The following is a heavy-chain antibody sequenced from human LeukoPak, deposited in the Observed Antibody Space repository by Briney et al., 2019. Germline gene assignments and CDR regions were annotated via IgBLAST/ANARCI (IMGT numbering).Heavy chain of an antibody. CDR1: GDSIYSYY. CDR3: AKITFDALDI. J-gene: IGHJ3*02. V-gene: IGHV4-59*01. Sequence: SETLSLTCTVSGDSIYSYYWSWLRQPPGKGLEWIAYVYYDGSTNYNPSLKSRVKLAVDTSKNQVSLNLSSVTAADTAVYYCAKITFDALDIWGRGTMVSVSS. D-gene: IGHD5-24*01. CDR2: VYYDGST.